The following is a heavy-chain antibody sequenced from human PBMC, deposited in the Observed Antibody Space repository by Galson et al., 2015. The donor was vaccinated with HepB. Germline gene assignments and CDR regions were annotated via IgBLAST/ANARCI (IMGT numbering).Heavy chain of an antibody. CDR1: GFTFSSYW. CDR2: IKQDGSEK. CDR3: ASRQWLVRGVSDY. Sequence: LRLSCAASGFTFSSYWMSWVRQAPGKGLEWVANIKQDGSEKYYVDSVKGRFTISRDNAKNSLYLQMNSLRAEDTAVYYCASRQWLVRGVSDYWGQGTLVTVSS. V-gene: IGHV3-7*01. D-gene: IGHD6-19*01. J-gene: IGHJ4*02.